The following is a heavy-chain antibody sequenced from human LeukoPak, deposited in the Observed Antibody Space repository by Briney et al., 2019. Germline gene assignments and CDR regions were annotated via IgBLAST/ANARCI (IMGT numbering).Heavy chain of an antibody. Sequence: PSETLSLTCTVSGVSISSYYWSWIRQPAGKELEWIGRIYTSGTTNYNPSLKSRVTMSIDTSKNQLSLKLTSVTAADTAVCYCAKVDGDYWGQGTLVTVSS. D-gene: IGHD5-24*01. J-gene: IGHJ4*02. CDR1: GVSISSYY. CDR2: IYTSGTT. CDR3: AKVDGDY. V-gene: IGHV4-4*07.